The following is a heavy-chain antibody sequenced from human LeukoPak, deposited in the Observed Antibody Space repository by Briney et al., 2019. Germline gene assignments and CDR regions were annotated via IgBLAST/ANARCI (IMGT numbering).Heavy chain of an antibody. CDR3: ARLGYYYDSSGYPYYYGMDV. CDR1: GGTFSSYA. V-gene: IGHV1-69*13. Sequence: SVKVSCKASGGTFSSYAISWVRQAPGQGLEWMGGIIPIFGTANYAQKFQGRVTITADESTSTAYMELSSLRSEDTAVYYCARLGYYYDSSGYPYYYGMDVWGQGTTVTVSS. D-gene: IGHD3-22*01. J-gene: IGHJ6*02. CDR2: IIPIFGTA.